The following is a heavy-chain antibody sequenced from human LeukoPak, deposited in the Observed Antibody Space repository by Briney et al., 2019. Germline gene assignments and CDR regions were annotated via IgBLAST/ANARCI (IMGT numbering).Heavy chain of an antibody. Sequence: PGGSLRLSCAASGFTFSTYAMHWVRQAPGKGLVWVSRISSDGSTTSYADSVKGRFTISRDNAKNTLYLQMSSLRAEDTAVYYCARRGGSYNDYWGQGTLVTVSS. J-gene: IGHJ4*02. CDR2: ISSDGSTT. CDR3: ARRGGSYNDY. CDR1: GFTFSTYA. D-gene: IGHD1-26*01. V-gene: IGHV3-74*01.